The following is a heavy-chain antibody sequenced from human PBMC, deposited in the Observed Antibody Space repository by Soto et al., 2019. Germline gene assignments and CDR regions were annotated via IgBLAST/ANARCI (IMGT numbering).Heavy chain of an antibody. D-gene: IGHD3-22*01. CDR2: TRNKANSYTT. Sequence: GGSLRLSCAASGFTFSDHYMDWVRQAPGKGLEWVGRTRNKANSYTTEYAGSGKGRFTISRDDSKNSLYLQMNSLKTEDTAVYYCARERLDDSSGYYYYGMDVWGQGTTVTVSS. CDR3: ARERLDDSSGYYYYGMDV. CDR1: GFTFSDHY. J-gene: IGHJ6*02. V-gene: IGHV3-72*01.